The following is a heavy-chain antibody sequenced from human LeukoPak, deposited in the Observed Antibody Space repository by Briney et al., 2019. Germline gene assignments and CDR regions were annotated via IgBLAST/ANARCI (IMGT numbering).Heavy chain of an antibody. CDR3: SRGVSYYYDSSGYWIDY. V-gene: IGHV4-59*01. CDR1: GGSISRYY. Sequence: SETLSLTCTVSGGSISRYYWSWIRQPPGEGLEWIGHIHYSGNSNYNPSLKSRATISVDTSKNQFSLKLSSVTAAGTAVYYCSRGVSYYYDSSGYWIDYWGQGTLVTVSS. D-gene: IGHD3-22*01. CDR2: IHYSGNS. J-gene: IGHJ4*02.